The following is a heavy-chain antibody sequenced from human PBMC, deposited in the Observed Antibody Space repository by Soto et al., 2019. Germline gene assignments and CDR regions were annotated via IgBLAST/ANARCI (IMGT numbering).Heavy chain of an antibody. J-gene: IGHJ5*02. CDR3: AKIEMGWFAH. CDR2: ISGSGGHT. CDR1: GFSFFSYA. V-gene: IGHV3-23*01. D-gene: IGHD2-8*01. Sequence: GESLKISCTGSGFSFFSYAMSWVRQAPGKGLEWVSTISGSGGHTYYADSVKGRFVVSRDNDKNTVYLHMSSLTGEDTAVYFCAKIEMGWFAHWGQGTQVTVSS.